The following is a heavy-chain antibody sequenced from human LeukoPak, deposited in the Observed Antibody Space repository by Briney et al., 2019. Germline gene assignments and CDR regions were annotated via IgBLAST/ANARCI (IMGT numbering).Heavy chain of an antibody. Sequence: PSGTLSLTCAVSGGSISSSNWWSGVRQPPGKGLGGMGVIYHSGSTNYNPSPKRRVTISVDKSKNQFSLKLSSVTAADTAVYYCARGVWEQLWLALDYWGQGTLVTVSS. CDR1: GGSISSSNW. CDR3: ARGVWEQLWLALDY. V-gene: IGHV4-4*02. J-gene: IGHJ4*02. D-gene: IGHD5-18*01. CDR2: IYHSGST.